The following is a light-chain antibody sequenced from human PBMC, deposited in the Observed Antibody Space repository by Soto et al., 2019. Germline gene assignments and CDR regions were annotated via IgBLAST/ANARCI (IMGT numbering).Light chain of an antibody. CDR3: QQYGSSSWT. J-gene: IGKJ1*01. CDR1: QSVSSSY. V-gene: IGKV3-20*01. Sequence: EMVLTQSPGTLSLSPGERATLSCRASQSVSSSYLAWYQQKPGQAPRLLIYGASSRATGIPDRFSGSGSGTDFTLTISRLVPEDFAVYYCQQYGSSSWTFGQGTKVEIK. CDR2: GAS.